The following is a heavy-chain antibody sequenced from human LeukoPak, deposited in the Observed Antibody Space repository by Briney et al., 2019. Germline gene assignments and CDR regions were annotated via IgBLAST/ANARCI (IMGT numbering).Heavy chain of an antibody. CDR1: GFTFSSYS. V-gene: IGHV3-21*04. CDR3: AKDCDMITFGGVIVNWFDP. J-gene: IGHJ5*02. Sequence: GGSLRLSCAASGFTFSSYSMNWVRQAPGKGLGWVSSISSSRSYIYYAGSVKGRFTISRDNAKNTRYLQMNSLRAEDTAVYYCAKDCDMITFGGVIVNWFDPWGQGTLVTVSS. CDR2: ISSSRSYI. D-gene: IGHD3-16*02.